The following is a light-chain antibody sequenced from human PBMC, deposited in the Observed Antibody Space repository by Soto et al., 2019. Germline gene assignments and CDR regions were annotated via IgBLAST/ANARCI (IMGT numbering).Light chain of an antibody. V-gene: IGLV2-23*02. CDR3: CTYEGSSTPHNYV. Sequence: QSVLTQPASVSGSPGQSITISCTGTSSDVGSYNLVSWYQQHPGKAPKLMIYEVSKRPSGVSNRFSGSKSGNTASLTISGLQAEDEDDYYCCTYEGSSTPHNYVFGTGTKLTVL. CDR1: SSDVGSYNL. J-gene: IGLJ1*01. CDR2: EVS.